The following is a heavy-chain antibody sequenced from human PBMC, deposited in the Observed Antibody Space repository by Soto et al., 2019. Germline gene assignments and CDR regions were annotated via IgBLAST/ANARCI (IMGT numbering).Heavy chain of an antibody. D-gene: IGHD3-3*01. CDR1: GYTFTGYH. J-gene: IGHJ4*02. Sequence: SVKVSCKASGYTFTGYHMHWVRQAPGQGLEWMGGIIPIFGTANYAQKFQGRVTITADNSKKTLYLQMNSLRGEDTAVYYCAKGKANTIFDVDTLFDYWGQGTLVTVSS. CDR2: IIPIFGTA. V-gene: IGHV1-69*06. CDR3: AKGKANTIFDVDTLFDY.